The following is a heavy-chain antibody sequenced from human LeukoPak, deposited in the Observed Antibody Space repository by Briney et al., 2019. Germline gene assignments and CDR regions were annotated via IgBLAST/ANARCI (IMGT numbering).Heavy chain of an antibody. CDR2: INPNSGDT. V-gene: IGHV1-2*02. Sequence: GASVKVSCKASGYTFTGNYMHWVRQAPGQGLEWMGWINPNSGDTNYAQKFQGRVTMTRDTSISTAYTELSRLRSDDTAGYYSARVRVDTAMVGYIDYWGQGTLVTVSS. CDR3: ARVRVDTAMVGYIDY. CDR1: GYTFTGNY. D-gene: IGHD5-18*01. J-gene: IGHJ4*02.